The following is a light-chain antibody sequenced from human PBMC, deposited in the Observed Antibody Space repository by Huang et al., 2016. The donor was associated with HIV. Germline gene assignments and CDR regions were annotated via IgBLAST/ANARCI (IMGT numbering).Light chain of an antibody. CDR2: GAS. CDR1: QGVSNN. V-gene: IGKV3D-15*01. J-gene: IGKJ1*01. CDR3: QHYNNWPPWT. Sequence: EIVMTQSPATLSVSPGERATLSCRASQGVSNNIDWYQQKPGQTPRLLIHGASTRATVIAAKFSGRGSGTDFTLTITSLQPEDSAVYYCQHYNNWPPWTFGPGTQVEI.